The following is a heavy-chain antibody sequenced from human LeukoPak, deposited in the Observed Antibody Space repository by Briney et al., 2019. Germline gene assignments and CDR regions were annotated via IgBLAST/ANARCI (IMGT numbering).Heavy chain of an antibody. CDR3: ASTGDTMSFDI. D-gene: IGHD3-22*01. Sequence: SETLSLTCAVYGGSFSGYYWSWIRQPPGKGLEWIGEINHSGSINYNPSLKSRVTISVDTSKNQFSLKLSSVTAADTAVYYCASTGDTMSFDIWGQGTMVTVSS. CDR2: INHSGSI. CDR1: GGSFSGYY. V-gene: IGHV4-34*01. J-gene: IGHJ3*02.